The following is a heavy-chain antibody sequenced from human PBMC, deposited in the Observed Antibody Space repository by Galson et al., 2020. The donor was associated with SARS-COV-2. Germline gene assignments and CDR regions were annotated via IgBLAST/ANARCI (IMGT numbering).Heavy chain of an antibody. V-gene: IGHV4-61*01. Sequence: SETLSLTCTVSGGSVSSVNYYWSWIRQPPGKGLEWIGYIYYSGSANYNPSLKSPVTISVDTSNNQFSMKLSSVTAADTAVYYCARGLVGATYWSYYFDYWGQGTLVTVSS. CDR1: GGSVSSVNYY. J-gene: IGHJ4*02. CDR3: ARGLVGATYWSYYFDY. CDR2: IYYSGSA. D-gene: IGHD1-26*01.